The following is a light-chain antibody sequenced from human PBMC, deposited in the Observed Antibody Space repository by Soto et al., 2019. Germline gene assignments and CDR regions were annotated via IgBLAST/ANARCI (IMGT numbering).Light chain of an antibody. J-gene: IGLJ2*01. CDR3: SSYTRISTVV. V-gene: IGLV2-14*03. CDR2: DVT. Sequence: QSVLTQPASVSGSPGQSITISCTGTSSDVGGYNYVSWYQHHPGKAPRLMIYDVTNRPSGVSNRFSGSKSGNTASLTISGLQAEDEADYYCSSYTRISTVVFGGGTKLTVL. CDR1: SSDVGGYNY.